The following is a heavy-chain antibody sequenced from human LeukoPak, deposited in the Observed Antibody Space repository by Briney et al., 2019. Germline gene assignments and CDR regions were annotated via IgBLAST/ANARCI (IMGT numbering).Heavy chain of an antibody. CDR3: ASLTTADAFDI. CDR1: GGSISSYY. Sequence: SGTLSLTCTVSGGSISSYYWSWIRQPPGKGLEWIGYIYDSGSTNYNPSLKSRVTISVDTSKNQFSLKLSSVTAADTAVFYCASLTTADAFDIWGQGTMVTVSS. V-gene: IGHV4-59*01. J-gene: IGHJ3*02. D-gene: IGHD3-22*01. CDR2: IYDSGST.